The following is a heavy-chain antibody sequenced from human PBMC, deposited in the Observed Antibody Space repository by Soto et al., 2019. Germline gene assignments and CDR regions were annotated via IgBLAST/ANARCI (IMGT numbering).Heavy chain of an antibody. Sequence: GGSLRLSCAASEFTFSTHAMHWVRQAPGKRLEWMALILHDGSAEYYADSVKGRFTISRDNSKNTLYLQMNSLRAEDTAVYYCARSRDGYSFYFYYGMDGWGQGTTVTVSS. D-gene: IGHD4-4*01. CDR3: ARSRDGYSFYFYYGMDG. CDR2: ILHDGSAE. V-gene: IGHV3-30*03. J-gene: IGHJ6*02. CDR1: EFTFSTHA.